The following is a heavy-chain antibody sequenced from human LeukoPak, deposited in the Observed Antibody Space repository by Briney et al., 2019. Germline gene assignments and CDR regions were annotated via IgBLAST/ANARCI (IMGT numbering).Heavy chain of an antibody. D-gene: IGHD2-15*01. V-gene: IGHV1-46*01. Sequence: GASVKVSCKASGYTFTSYYMHWVRQAPGQGLEWMGIINPSGGSTSYAQKFQGRVTMTRNTSISTAYMELSSLRSEDTAVYYCARALRGGSGLKYYFDYWGQGTLVTVSS. J-gene: IGHJ4*02. CDR1: GYTFTSYY. CDR2: INPSGGST. CDR3: ARALRGGSGLKYYFDY.